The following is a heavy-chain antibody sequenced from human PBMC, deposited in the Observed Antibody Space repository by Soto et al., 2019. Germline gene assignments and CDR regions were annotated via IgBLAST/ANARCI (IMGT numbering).Heavy chain of an antibody. D-gene: IGHD3-16*02. J-gene: IGHJ4*02. CDR1: GGSISSYY. V-gene: IGHV4-59*01. CDR3: ARVPMITFGGVIVPYYFDY. Sequence: SETLSLTCTASGGSISSYYWSWIRQPPGKGLEWIGYIYYSGSTNYNPSLKSRVTISVDTSKNQFSLKLSSVTAADTAVYYCARVPMITFGGVIVPYYFDYWGQGTLVTVSS. CDR2: IYYSGST.